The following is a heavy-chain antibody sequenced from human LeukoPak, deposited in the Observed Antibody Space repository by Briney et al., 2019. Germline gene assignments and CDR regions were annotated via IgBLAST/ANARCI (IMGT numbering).Heavy chain of an antibody. V-gene: IGHV3-30*02. CDR2: IPYDGSNK. CDR3: AKDWNYYGSGSYYDSWGY. J-gene: IGHJ4*02. CDR1: GFTFSHYG. D-gene: IGHD3-10*01. Sequence: GGSLRLSCAASGFTFSHYGMHWVRQAPGKGLEWVSYIPYDGSNKYYADSVKGRFTIFRDNSKNTLFLQMNSLRPEDTAVYYCAKDWNYYGSGSYYDSWGYWGQGTLVTVSS.